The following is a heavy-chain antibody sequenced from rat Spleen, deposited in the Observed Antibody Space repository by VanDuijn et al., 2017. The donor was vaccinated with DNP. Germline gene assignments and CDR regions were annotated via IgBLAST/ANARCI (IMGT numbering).Heavy chain of an antibody. CDR2: ISYDGGNT. D-gene: IGHD1-2*01. J-gene: IGHJ2*01. V-gene: IGHV5-20*01. CDR1: GFTFSDYY. CDR3: AREGQLYHVGYFDY. Sequence: EVQLVESGGGLVQPGRSLKLSCAASGFTFSDYYMAWVRQAPTKGLEWVATISYDGGNTYYRDSVKGRFTISRDNAKSTLYLQVDSLRSEDAATYYCAREGQLYHVGYFDYWGQGIIVTVSS.